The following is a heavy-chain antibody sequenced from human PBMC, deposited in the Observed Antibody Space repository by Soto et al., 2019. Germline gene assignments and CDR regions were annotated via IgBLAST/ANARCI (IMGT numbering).Heavy chain of an antibody. CDR3: AKWVQQLGHFDY. CDR2: ISGSGGST. D-gene: IGHD6-13*01. V-gene: IGHV3-23*01. J-gene: IGHJ4*02. Sequence: PGGSLRLSCAASGFTFSSYAMSWVRQSPGKGLEWVSAISGSGGSTYYADSVKGRFTISRDNSKNTLYLQMNSLRAEDTAVYYCAKWVQQLGHFDYWGQGTLVTVSS. CDR1: GFTFSSYA.